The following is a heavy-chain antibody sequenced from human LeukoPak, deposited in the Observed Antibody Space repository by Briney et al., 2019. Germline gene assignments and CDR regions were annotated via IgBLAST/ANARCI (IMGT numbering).Heavy chain of an antibody. V-gene: IGHV3-23*01. J-gene: IGHJ4*02. D-gene: IGHD5-18*01. CDR3: ARSGREGQLWQGY. Sequence: GGSLRLPCAASGFTFSSYAMTWVRQAPGKGLEWVSGISDRGGSTYYADSVKGRFTISRDNSKNTLYMEMNSLRAEDTAVYYCARSGREGQLWQGYWGQGTLVTVSS. CDR2: ISDRGGST. CDR1: GFTFSSYA.